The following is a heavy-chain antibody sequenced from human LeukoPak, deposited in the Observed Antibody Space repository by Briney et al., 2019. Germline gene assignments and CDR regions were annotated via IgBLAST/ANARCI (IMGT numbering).Heavy chain of an antibody. Sequence: SETLSLTCTVAGGSISNYFWSWIRQPPGKGLEWIGSIYHSGSTYYNPSLKSRVTISVDTSKNQFSLKLSSVTAADTAVYYCARREVAGGSCYPWDYWGQGTLVTVSS. V-gene: IGHV4-59*08. J-gene: IGHJ4*02. CDR3: ARREVAGGSCYPWDY. CDR2: IYHSGST. D-gene: IGHD2-15*01. CDR1: GGSISNYF.